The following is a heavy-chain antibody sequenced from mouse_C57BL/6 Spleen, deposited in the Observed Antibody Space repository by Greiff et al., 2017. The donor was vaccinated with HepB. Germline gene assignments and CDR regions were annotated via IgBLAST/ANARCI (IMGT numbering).Heavy chain of an antibody. CDR1: GFTFSSYA. CDR3: ARDRKVVALYFDY. Sequence: EVMLVESGGGLVKPGGSLKLSCAASGFTFSSYAMSWVRQTPEKRLEWVATISDGGSYTYYPDNVKGRFTISRDNAKNNLYLQMSHLKSEDTATYYCARDRKVVALYFDYWGQGTTLTVSS. J-gene: IGHJ2*01. V-gene: IGHV5-4*01. D-gene: IGHD1-1*01. CDR2: ISDGGSYT.